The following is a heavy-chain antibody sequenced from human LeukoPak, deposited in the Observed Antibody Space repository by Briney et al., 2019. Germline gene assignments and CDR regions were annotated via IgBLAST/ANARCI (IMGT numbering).Heavy chain of an antibody. J-gene: IGHJ6*02. CDR3: ARATNFYYYYGMDV. Sequence: ASVKVSCKTSGYTFTSYYIHWVRQAPGQGLEWMGIINPTSGATNYAQKFQGRVTMTRDTSTSTVYMELSSQRSEDTAVYYCARATNFYYYYGMDVWGQGTTVTVSS. CDR2: INPTSGAT. CDR1: GYTFTSYY. V-gene: IGHV1-46*01. D-gene: IGHD1-26*01.